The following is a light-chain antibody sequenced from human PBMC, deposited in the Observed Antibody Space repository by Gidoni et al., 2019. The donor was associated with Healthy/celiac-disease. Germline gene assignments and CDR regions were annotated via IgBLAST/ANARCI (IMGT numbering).Light chain of an antibody. Sequence: ELVMTQSPAPLSVSPGQRATLSCRASQSVSSNLAWYQQKPGQAPRPLIYGASTRATGSPARFSGSGSGTEFTLTISSLQSEDFAVYYCQQYNNWPPLTFXGXTKVEIK. V-gene: IGKV3-15*01. CDR1: QSVSSN. J-gene: IGKJ4*01. CDR3: QQYNNWPPLT. CDR2: GAS.